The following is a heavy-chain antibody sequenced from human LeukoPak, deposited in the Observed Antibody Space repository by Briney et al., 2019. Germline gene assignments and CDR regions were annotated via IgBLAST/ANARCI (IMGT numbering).Heavy chain of an antibody. CDR1: GFTFSTYG. CDR3: ARVTYYDILTGQFDY. Sequence: GGSLTLSCAASGFTFSTYGMHWVRQAPGKGLEWVAVISYDGSNKYYADSVKGRFTISRDNSKNTLYLQMNSLRTEDTAVYYCARVTYYDILTGQFDYWGQGTLVTVSS. D-gene: IGHD3-9*01. CDR2: ISYDGSNK. J-gene: IGHJ4*02. V-gene: IGHV3-30*03.